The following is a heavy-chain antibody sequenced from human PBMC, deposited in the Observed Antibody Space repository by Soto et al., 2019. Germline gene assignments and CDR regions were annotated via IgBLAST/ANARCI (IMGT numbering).Heavy chain of an antibody. J-gene: IGHJ3*02. CDR3: ARAGLGKIDAFDI. D-gene: IGHD7-27*01. V-gene: IGHV3-53*01. CDR1: GFTVSSNY. Sequence: XGSLRLACAASGFTVSSNYMSWVRQAPGKGLEWVSVIYSGGSTYYADSVKGRFTISRDNSKNTLYLQMNSLRAEDTAVYYCARAGLGKIDAFDIWGQGTMVTVSS. CDR2: IYSGGST.